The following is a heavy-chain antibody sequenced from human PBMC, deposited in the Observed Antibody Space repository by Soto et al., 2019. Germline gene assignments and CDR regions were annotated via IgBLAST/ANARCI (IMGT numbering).Heavy chain of an antibody. CDR1: GGSISSSSYY. V-gene: IGHV4-39*01. CDR2: IYYSGST. Sequence: SETLSLTCTVSGGSISSSSYYWGWIRQPPGKGLEWIGSIYYSGSTYYNPSLKSRVTISVDTSKNQFSLKRSSVTAADTAVYYCARQIFSSGWYHFDYWGQGTLVTVSS. J-gene: IGHJ4*02. D-gene: IGHD6-19*01. CDR3: ARQIFSSGWYHFDY.